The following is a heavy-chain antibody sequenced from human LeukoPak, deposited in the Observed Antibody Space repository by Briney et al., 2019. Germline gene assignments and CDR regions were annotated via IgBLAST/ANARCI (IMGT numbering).Heavy chain of an antibody. CDR1: GGSISSYY. D-gene: IGHD2-15*01. Sequence: SETLSLTCTVSGGSISSYYWSWIRQPPGKGLEWIGYIYYSGSTNYNPSLKSRVTISVDTSKNQFSLKLSSVTAADTAVYYCARSARGLLLYWFDPWGQGTLVTVSS. V-gene: IGHV4-59*01. CDR2: IYYSGST. CDR3: ARSARGLLLYWFDP. J-gene: IGHJ5*02.